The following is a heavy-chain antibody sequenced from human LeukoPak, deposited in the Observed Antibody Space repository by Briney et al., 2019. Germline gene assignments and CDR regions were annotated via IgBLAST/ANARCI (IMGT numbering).Heavy chain of an antibody. V-gene: IGHV4-59*11. CDR3: ARDLYSSGWYSGWFDP. CDR2: IYYRGGT. D-gene: IGHD6-19*01. CDR1: GGSISSHY. J-gene: IGHJ5*02. Sequence: PSETLSLTCTVSGGSISSHYWTWIRQPPGKGLEWIGYIYYRGGTNYNPSLQSRVTISVDTSKNQFSLKLSSVTAADTAVYYCARDLYSSGWYSGWFDPWGQGTLVTVSS.